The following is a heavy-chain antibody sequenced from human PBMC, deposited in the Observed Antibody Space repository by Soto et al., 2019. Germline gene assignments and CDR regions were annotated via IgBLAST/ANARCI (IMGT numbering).Heavy chain of an antibody. CDR2: ISGSGGST. CDR1: GFTFGVYA. D-gene: IGHD3-3*01. J-gene: IGHJ6*03. CDR3: AKGAYYDFSEESDYYYYYMDV. Sequence: GGSLRLSCAASGFTFGVYAMSWFRQAPGKRLERVSSISGSGGSTYYADSVKGRFTISRDNSKNTLYLQMNSLRAEDTAVYYCAKGAYYDFSEESDYYYYYMDVWGKGTTVTVSS. V-gene: IGHV3-23*01.